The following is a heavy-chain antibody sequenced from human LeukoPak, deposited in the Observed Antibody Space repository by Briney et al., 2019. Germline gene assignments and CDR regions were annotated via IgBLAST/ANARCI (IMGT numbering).Heavy chain of an antibody. Sequence: PGGSLRLSCAASGFTFSNAWMSWVRQAPGKGLEWVGRIKSKTDGGTTDYAEPVKGRFTISRDDSKNTLYLQMNSLKTEDTAVYYCARDPPHYYDSSGSLWGQGTLVTVSS. CDR2: IKSKTDGGTT. J-gene: IGHJ4*02. V-gene: IGHV3-15*01. CDR1: GFTFSNAW. CDR3: ARDPPHYYDSSGSL. D-gene: IGHD3-22*01.